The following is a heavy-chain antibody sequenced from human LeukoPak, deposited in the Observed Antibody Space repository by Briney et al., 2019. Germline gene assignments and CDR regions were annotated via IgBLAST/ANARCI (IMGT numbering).Heavy chain of an antibody. D-gene: IGHD2-15*01. J-gene: IGHJ3*02. CDR1: GFTFSSYG. V-gene: IGHV3-33*01. CDR3: ARDVADAFDI. CDR2: IWYDENNK. Sequence: GGSLRLSCAAAGFTFSSYGIHWVRQAPGKWLEWVAVIWYDENNKYYADSVKGRFTISRDSSKNTLYLQMNSLRAEDTAVYYCARDVADAFDIWGQGTMVTVSS.